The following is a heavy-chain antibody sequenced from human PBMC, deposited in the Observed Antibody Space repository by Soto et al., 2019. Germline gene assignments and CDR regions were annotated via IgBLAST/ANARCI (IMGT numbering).Heavy chain of an antibody. CDR1: GYTFTSYG. J-gene: IGHJ6*02. D-gene: IGHD3-3*01. CDR3: ARDGLKRLRFLEWLPTLSVIDV. CDR2: ISAYNGNT. V-gene: IGHV1-18*01. Sequence: ASVKVSCKASGYTFTSYGISWVRQAPGQGLEWMGWISAYNGNTNYAQKLQGRVTMTTDTSTSTAYMELRSLRSDDTAVYYCARDGLKRLRFLEWLPTLSVIDVWGQGTTVTVSS.